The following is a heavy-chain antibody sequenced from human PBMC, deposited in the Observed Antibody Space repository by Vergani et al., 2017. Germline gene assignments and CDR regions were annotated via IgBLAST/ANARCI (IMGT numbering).Heavy chain of an antibody. V-gene: IGHV3-30*03. CDR1: GFTSSYYG. Sequence: QVHLVESGGGVVQPGRSLRLSCVVSGFTSSYYGMHWVRQAPGKGLEWVAGISYDGTQKYYADSVKGRFTISRDNSKSTLYLQMNSLRVEDTAVYYCGRGSDNYNWGQGTLVTVSS. CDR3: GRGSDNYN. D-gene: IGHD5-24*01. CDR2: ISYDGTQK. J-gene: IGHJ4*02.